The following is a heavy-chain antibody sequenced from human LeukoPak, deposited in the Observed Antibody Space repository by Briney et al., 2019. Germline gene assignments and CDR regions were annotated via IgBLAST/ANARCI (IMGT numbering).Heavy chain of an antibody. CDR2: IKSKTDGGTT. CDR1: GFTFSNAR. J-gene: IGHJ4*02. CDR3: TTSPCGCFEY. V-gene: IGHV3-15*01. D-gene: IGHD6-19*01. Sequence: PGGSQRLPCAASGFTFSNARMSWVRQAPGKGLEWVGRIKSKTDGGTTDYAAPVKGRFTISRDDSKNTLYLQMNSLKTEDTAVYYCTTSPCGCFEYCGRGTLVTVSS.